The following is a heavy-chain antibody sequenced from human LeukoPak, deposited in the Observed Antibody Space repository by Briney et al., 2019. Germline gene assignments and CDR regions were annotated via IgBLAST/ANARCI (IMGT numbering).Heavy chain of an antibody. D-gene: IGHD6-19*01. J-gene: IGHJ6*03. V-gene: IGHV4-59*01. CDR1: GGSIRSYY. CDR2: IYYSGST. Sequence: SETLSLTCTVSGGSIRSYYWSWIRQAPGKGLEWIGYIYYSGSTNYNPSLKSRVTISVDTSKNQFSLKLSSVTAADTAVYYCARVRGSGWTGNSPYYYYMDVWGKGTTVTVSS. CDR3: ARVRGSGWTGNSPYYYYMDV.